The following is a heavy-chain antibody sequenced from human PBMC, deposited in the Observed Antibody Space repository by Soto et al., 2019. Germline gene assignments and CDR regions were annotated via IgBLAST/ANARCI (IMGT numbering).Heavy chain of an antibody. V-gene: IGHV3-15*07. D-gene: IGHD3-22*01. Sequence: EVQLVESGGGLVKPGGSLRLSCAASGFTFSNAWMNWVRQAPGKGLEWVGRIKSKTDGGTTDYDAPVKGRFTISRDDSKNTLYLQMNSLKTEDTAVYYCTTYPHYYYDSSGYYVDAFDIWGQGTMVTVSS. CDR2: IKSKTDGGTT. CDR1: GFTFSNAW. CDR3: TTYPHYYYDSSGYYVDAFDI. J-gene: IGHJ3*02.